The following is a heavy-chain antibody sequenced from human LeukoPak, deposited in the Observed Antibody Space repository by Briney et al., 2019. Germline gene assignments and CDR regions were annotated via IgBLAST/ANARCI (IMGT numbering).Heavy chain of an antibody. CDR2: FDPEVVDK. Sequence: ASVRVSCKVSGNTLTEFSIHWVRQSPGEGLEWMGGFDPEVVDKAYAQKFQGRVTMTEDTSSDTAYMELRSLSSEDTAVYYCVAGVLVPIIADDAFEIWGQGTVVTVSS. J-gene: IGHJ3*02. CDR1: GNTLTEFS. V-gene: IGHV1-24*01. CDR3: VAGVLVPIIADDAFEI. D-gene: IGHD2/OR15-2a*01.